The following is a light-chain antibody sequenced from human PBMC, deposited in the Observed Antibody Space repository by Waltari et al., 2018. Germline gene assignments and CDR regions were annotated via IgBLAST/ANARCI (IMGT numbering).Light chain of an antibody. CDR2: DAS. CDR1: QSVSTS. J-gene: IGKJ1*01. Sequence: EIVLTQSPATLSLSPGERATLPCRASQSVSTSLAWSQQRPGQAPRLLISDASNRATGIPARFSGSGSGTDFTLTISSLEPEDFAVYYCQQRSDWWTFGQGTKVEIK. V-gene: IGKV3-11*01. CDR3: QQRSDWWT.